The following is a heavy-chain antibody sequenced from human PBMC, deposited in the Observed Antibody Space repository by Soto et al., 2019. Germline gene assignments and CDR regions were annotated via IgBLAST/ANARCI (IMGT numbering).Heavy chain of an antibody. V-gene: IGHV4-34*01. D-gene: IGHD3-3*01. CDR2: INHSGST. J-gene: IGHJ6*02. Sequence: PSETLSLTCAVYGGSFSGYYWSWIRQLPGKGLEWIGEINHSGSTNYNPSLKSRVTISVDTSKNQFSLKLNTVPAADTAVYYCARGGLLRFIEWLRRYGMDVWGQGTTVTVSS. CDR3: ARGGLLRFIEWLRRYGMDV. CDR1: GGSFSGYY.